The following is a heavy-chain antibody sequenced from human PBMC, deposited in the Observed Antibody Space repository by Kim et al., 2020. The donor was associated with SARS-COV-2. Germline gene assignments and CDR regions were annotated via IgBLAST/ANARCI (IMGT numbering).Heavy chain of an antibody. CDR1: GYTLTELS. V-gene: IGHV1-24*01. D-gene: IGHD3-22*01. J-gene: IGHJ4*02. CDR2: FGPEDGET. Sequence: ASVKVSCKVSGYTLTELSMHWVRQAPGKGLEWMGGFGPEDGETIYAQKFQGRVTMTEDTSTDTAYMELSSLRSEDTAVYYCATDVNYYDSSGYYHFDYWGQGTLVTVSS. CDR3: ATDVNYYDSSGYYHFDY.